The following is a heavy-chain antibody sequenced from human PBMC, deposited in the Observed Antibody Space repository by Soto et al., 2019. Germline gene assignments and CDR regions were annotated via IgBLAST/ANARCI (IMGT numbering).Heavy chain of an antibody. D-gene: IGHD6-6*01. CDR1: GYTFTNYG. Sequence: QVQLVQSGAEVKKPGASVKVSCKASGYTFTNYGINWVRQAPGQGLEWLGRVSAYNGERRYAQRVQARVIMTTDTSTTTAYMELRSLRSDDTTVYYCSRGTSIAASGDYWGQGTLVTVSS. V-gene: IGHV1-18*01. CDR2: VSAYNGER. J-gene: IGHJ4*01. CDR3: SRGTSIAASGDY.